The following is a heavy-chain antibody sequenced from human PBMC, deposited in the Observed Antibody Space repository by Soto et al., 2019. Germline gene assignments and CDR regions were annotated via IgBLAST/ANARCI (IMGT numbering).Heavy chain of an antibody. J-gene: IGHJ4*02. CDR3: TXDLFFISPSTVTTDAY. CDR1: GYTFTSFG. D-gene: IGHD4-17*01. V-gene: IGHV1-18*04. CDR2: ISPETGKT. Sequence: VQLVQSGAELKKPGASVRVSCKASGYTFTSFGXSWVRQAPGQGPEWMGWISPETGKTAYSYKFQDRVSMTADASTTTFYLDLGSLRSDDTAVYYCTXDLFFISPSTVTTDAYWGQGTLVTVSS.